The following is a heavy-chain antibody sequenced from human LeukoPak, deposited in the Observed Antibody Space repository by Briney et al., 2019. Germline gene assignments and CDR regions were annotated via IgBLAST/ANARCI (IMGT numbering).Heavy chain of an antibody. D-gene: IGHD3-16*02. CDR1: GFTFSNAW. J-gene: IGHJ4*02. CDR2: IKSKTDGGTT. V-gene: IGHV3-15*01. Sequence: PGGSLRLSCAASGFTFSNAWMSWVRQAPGKGLEWVGRIKSKTDGGTTDYAAPVKGRFTISRDDSKNTLYLQMNSLKTEDTAVYYCTTGGYYDYVWGSYRLNPSNYWGQGTLVTVSS. CDR3: TTGGYYDYVWGSYRLNPSNY.